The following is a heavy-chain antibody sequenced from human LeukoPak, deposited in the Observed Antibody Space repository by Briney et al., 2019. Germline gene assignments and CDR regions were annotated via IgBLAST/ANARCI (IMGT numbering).Heavy chain of an antibody. CDR2: ISWNSGSI. J-gene: IGHJ4*02. V-gene: IGHV3-9*03. CDR3: ARGGSGFDH. D-gene: IGHD6-19*01. CDR1: GFTFDDYA. Sequence: PGGSLRLSCAASGFTFDDYAMHWVRQAPGKGLEWVSGISWNSGSIGYADSVKGRFTISRDNAKNSLYLQMNSLRAEDMALYYCARGGSGFDHWGQGTLVTVSS.